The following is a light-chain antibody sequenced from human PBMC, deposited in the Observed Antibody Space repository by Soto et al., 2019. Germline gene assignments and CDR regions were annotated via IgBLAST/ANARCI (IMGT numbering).Light chain of an antibody. CDR1: QSIGVY. CDR3: QRTYRIPYT. V-gene: IGKV1-39*01. Sequence: DIQMTQSPSSLSVSIGDRVTITCRSSQSIGVYLNWYQKKPGTPPKLLIYAASNLQSGVPSRFIGRGSGTDLTLTNSSLQPEDFASYYWQRTYRIPYTFGQGTKLEI. J-gene: IGKJ2*01. CDR2: AAS.